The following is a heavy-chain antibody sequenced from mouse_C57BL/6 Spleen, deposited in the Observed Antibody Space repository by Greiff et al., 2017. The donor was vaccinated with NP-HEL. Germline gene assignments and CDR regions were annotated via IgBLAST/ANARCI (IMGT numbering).Heavy chain of an antibody. Sequence: VKLQESGPELVKPGASVKISCKASGYTFTDYYINWVKQRPGQGLEWIGWIFPGSGSTYYNEKFKGKATLTVDKSSSTAYMLLSSLTSEDSAVYFCARGYGSSSWYFDVWGTGTTVTVSS. D-gene: IGHD1-1*01. V-gene: IGHV1-75*01. J-gene: IGHJ1*03. CDR3: ARGYGSSSWYFDV. CDR1: GYTFTDYY. CDR2: IFPGSGST.